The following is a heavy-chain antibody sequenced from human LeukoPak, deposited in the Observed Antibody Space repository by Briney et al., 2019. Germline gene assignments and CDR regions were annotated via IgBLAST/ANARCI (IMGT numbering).Heavy chain of an antibody. CDR3: ARDWDIVVVPAAKDWFDP. V-gene: IGHV1-2*02. D-gene: IGHD2-2*01. J-gene: IGHJ5*02. CDR1: GYTFTGYY. CDR2: INPNSGGT. Sequence: RRASVKVSCKASGYTFTGYYMHWVRQAPGQGLEWMGWINPNSGGTNYAQKFQGRVTMTRDTSISTAYMELSRLRSDDTAVYYCARDWDIVVVPAAKDWFDPWGQGTLVTVSS.